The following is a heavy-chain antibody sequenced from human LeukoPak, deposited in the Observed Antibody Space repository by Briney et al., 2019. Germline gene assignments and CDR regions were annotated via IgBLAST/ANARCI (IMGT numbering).Heavy chain of an antibody. J-gene: IGHJ4*02. CDR2: IYYTGST. D-gene: IGHD3-10*01. CDR1: GGSISSYY. V-gene: IGHV4-59*01. CDR3: ARRLVGQTFDY. Sequence: PSETLSLTCTVSGGSISSYYWSWIRQPPGKGLEWIGDIYYTGSTNYNPSLKSRVTISVDTSKNQFSLKLSSVTAADTAVYYCARRLVGQTFDYWGQGTLVTVSS.